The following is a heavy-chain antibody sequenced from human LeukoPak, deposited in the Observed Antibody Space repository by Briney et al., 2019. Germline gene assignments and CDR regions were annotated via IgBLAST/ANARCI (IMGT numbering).Heavy chain of an antibody. CDR3: ARFPQGGYNYFDY. J-gene: IGHJ4*02. V-gene: IGHV4-59*01. Sequence: SETLSLTCTVSGGSISSYYWNWIRQPPGKGLEWIGYIYYSGTTNYSPSLKSRVTISVDTPKNQFSLKLSSVTAADTAVYYCARFPQGGYNYFDYWGQGTLVTVSS. CDR1: GGSISSYY. D-gene: IGHD5-24*01. CDR2: IYYSGTT.